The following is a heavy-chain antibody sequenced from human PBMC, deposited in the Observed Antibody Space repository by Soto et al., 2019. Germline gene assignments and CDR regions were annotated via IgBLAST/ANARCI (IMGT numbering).Heavy chain of an antibody. CDR1: GDSVSSNSAA. D-gene: IGHD3-3*01. CDR2: TYYRSKWYN. V-gene: IGHV6-1*01. J-gene: IGHJ6*02. CDR3: ARDRMDYDFWSGPLINYYYGMDV. Sequence: SQTLSLTCAISGDSVSSNSAAWNWIRQSPSRGLDWLGRTYYRSKWYNDYAVSVKSRITINPDTSKNQFSLQLNSVTPEDTAVYYCARDRMDYDFWSGPLINYYYGMDVWGQGTTVTVSS.